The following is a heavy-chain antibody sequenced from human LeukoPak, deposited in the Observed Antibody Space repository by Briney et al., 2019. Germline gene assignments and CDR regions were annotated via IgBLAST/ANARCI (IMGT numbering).Heavy chain of an antibody. CDR3: ARDGRYFDWLPSYYYYGMDV. Sequence: GGSLRLSCAAYGFTFSSYWMHWVRQAPGKGLVWVSRINSDGSSTSYADSVKGRFTISRDNAKNTLYLQMNSLRAEDTAVYYCARDGRYFDWLPSYYYYGMDVWGQGTTVTVSS. J-gene: IGHJ6*02. CDR1: GFTFSSYW. CDR2: INSDGSST. V-gene: IGHV3-74*01. D-gene: IGHD3-9*01.